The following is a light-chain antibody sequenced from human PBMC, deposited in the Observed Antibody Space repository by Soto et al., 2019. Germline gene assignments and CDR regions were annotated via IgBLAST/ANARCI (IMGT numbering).Light chain of an antibody. V-gene: IGKV3-20*01. CDR3: QHYGHALWA. CDR2: GAS. CDR1: QSVTSDY. J-gene: IGKJ1*01. Sequence: EVVVTQSPGTLSLSPGERATPSCRASQSVTSDYLAWYQQKPGQSPRLLMSGASRRATGVPDRFSGSGSGTDFTLTISRLEPEDFAVYYCQHYGHALWAFGQGTKVDIK.